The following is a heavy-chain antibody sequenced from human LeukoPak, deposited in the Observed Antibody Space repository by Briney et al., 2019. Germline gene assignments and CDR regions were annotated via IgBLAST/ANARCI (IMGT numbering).Heavy chain of an antibody. V-gene: IGHV4-59*01. D-gene: IGHD2-15*01. J-gene: IGHJ4*02. Sequence: SETLSLICTVSGGSISSYYWIWLRQPPGKGLEGIGYIYYSGSTNYNPSLNSRVTISVDTSKNQFSLKLSSVTAADTAVYYCARDLVGHFDYWGQESLVTVS. CDR1: GGSISSYY. CDR3: ARDLVGHFDY. CDR2: IYYSGST.